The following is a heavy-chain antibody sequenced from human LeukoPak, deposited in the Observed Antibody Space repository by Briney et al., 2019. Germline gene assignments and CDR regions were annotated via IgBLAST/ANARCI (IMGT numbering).Heavy chain of an antibody. V-gene: IGHV3-49*04. CDR1: GFTFGDYG. D-gene: IGHD3-10*01. CDR3: TGSFGELTFFDY. Sequence: GGSLRLSCTASGFTFGDYGMSWVRQAPGKGLEWVGFIRSKTYGGTAEYAASVKGRFTISRDDSKSIAYLQMNSLKTEDTAVYYCTGSFGELTFFDYWGQGTLVTVSS. CDR2: IRSKTYGGTA. J-gene: IGHJ4*02.